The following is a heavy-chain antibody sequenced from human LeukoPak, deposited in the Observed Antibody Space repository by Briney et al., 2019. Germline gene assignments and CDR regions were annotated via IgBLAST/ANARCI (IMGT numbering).Heavy chain of an antibody. V-gene: IGHV4-34*01. CDR1: GGSFSGYY. J-gene: IGHJ6*02. CDR2: INHSGST. CDR3: ARGPVVVVPAAMGEVDYYYYGMDV. D-gene: IGHD2-2*01. Sequence: SETLSPTCAVYGGSFSGYYWSWIRQPPGKGLEWIGEINHSGSTNYNPSLKSRVTISVDTSKNQFSLKLSSVTAADTAVYYCARGPVVVVPAAMGEVDYYYYGMDVWGQGTTVTVSS.